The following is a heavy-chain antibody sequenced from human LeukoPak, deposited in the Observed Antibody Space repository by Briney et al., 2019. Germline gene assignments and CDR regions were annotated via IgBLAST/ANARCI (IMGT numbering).Heavy chain of an antibody. CDR1: GDSISGYF. D-gene: IGHD5-24*01. Sequence: SETLSLTCTVSGDSISGYFWTWIRQPPGKGLEWIGYVYSTGNTNYNPSLQSRVTISVDTSKNQFSLKLSSVTAADTAVYYCARILPQDGYVDPWGQGTLVTVSS. V-gene: IGHV4-59*08. CDR3: ARILPQDGYVDP. J-gene: IGHJ5*02. CDR2: VYSTGNT.